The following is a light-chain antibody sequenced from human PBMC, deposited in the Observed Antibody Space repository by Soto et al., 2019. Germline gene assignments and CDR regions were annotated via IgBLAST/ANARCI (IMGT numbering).Light chain of an antibody. CDR3: KQYNSYSRT. CDR2: DAS. V-gene: IGKV1-5*01. J-gene: IGKJ1*01. CDR1: QSISSW. Sequence: DIQMTQSPSTLSASVGDRATLTCRASQSISSWLAWYHQTPGKDPNILIYDASSLESGVPSRFIGSGSGTEFTLTISSLQPDDFATYYCKQYNSYSRTFGRGTKVDNK.